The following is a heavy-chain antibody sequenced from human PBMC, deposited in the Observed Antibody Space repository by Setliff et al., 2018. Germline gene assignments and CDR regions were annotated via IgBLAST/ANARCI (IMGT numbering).Heavy chain of an antibody. CDR2: INHSGST. D-gene: IGHD3-10*01. V-gene: IGHV4-34*01. CDR1: GGSFSGDY. CDR3: ARKVGRKWFGELLYYYYYGMDV. Sequence: SETLSLTCVVYGGSFSGDYWSWIRQPPGRGLEWIGEINHSGSTNYNPSLKSRVTISVDTSKNQFSLKLSSVTAADTAVYYCARKVGRKWFGELLYYYYYGMDVWGQGTTVTVSS. J-gene: IGHJ6*02.